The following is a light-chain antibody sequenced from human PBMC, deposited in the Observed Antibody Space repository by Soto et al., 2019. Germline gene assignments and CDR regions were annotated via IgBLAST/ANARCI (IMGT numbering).Light chain of an antibody. CDR2: DAS. CDR1: QSLNGR. CDR3: QQYKSYST. V-gene: IGKV1-5*01. J-gene: IGKJ1*01. Sequence: DIQLTQSPSTLSASVGDRVTLTFRAAQSLNGRLAWYQHRPGKAPRLLIYDASTLESGVPSRFSGSGSGTEFTLTINNLQPDDLATYICQQYKSYSTFGRGTKV.